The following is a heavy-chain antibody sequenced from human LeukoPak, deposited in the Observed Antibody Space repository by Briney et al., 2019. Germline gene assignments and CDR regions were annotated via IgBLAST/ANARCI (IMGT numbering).Heavy chain of an antibody. V-gene: IGHV3-23*01. Sequence: PGGSLTLSCAASGFTFSSYAMSWVRQAPGKGLEWVSCISYGGDNTYYADFVKGRFTISRDNSKNTLYLQMHSLRAEDTAIYYCAKAAGGNRPQDYWGEGTLVTASS. CDR2: ISYGGDNT. D-gene: IGHD4-23*01. J-gene: IGHJ4*02. CDR3: AKAAGGNRPQDY. CDR1: GFTFSSYA.